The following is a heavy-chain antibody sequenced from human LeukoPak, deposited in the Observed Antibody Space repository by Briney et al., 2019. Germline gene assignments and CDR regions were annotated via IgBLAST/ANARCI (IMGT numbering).Heavy chain of an antibody. CDR3: ARDRVGEQWLVIAFDI. Sequence: ASVKVSCKASGYTFTSYGISWVRQAHGQGLEWMGWISAYNGNTNYAQKLQGRVTMTTDTSTSTAYMELRSLRSDDTAVYYCARDRVGEQWLVIAFDIWGQGTMVTVSS. CDR1: GYTFTSYG. J-gene: IGHJ3*02. CDR2: ISAYNGNT. D-gene: IGHD6-19*01. V-gene: IGHV1-18*01.